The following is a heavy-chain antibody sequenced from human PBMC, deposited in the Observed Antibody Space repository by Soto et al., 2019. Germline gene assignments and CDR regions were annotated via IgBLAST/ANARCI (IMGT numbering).Heavy chain of an antibody. CDR2: IYYSGST. Sequence: PSETLSLTCTVSGGSISSYYWSWIRQPPGKGLEWIGYIYYSGSTNYNPSLKSRVTISVDTSKNQFSLKLSSVTAADTAVYCCARLGRRHFDYWGQGTLVTVSS. J-gene: IGHJ4*02. V-gene: IGHV4-59*08. CDR3: ARLGRRHFDY. CDR1: GGSISSYY.